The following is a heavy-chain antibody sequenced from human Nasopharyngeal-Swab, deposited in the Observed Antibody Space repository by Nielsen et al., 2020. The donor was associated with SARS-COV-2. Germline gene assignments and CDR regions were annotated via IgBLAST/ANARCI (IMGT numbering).Heavy chain of an antibody. Sequence: GESLKISCAASGFTFSDYDMSRTRQAQGKGLEWVSYISSSSSYTNYADSVKSRFTISRDNANNSLYLQMNSLRADVTAVYYCAIGSIRGIFISDFDYWGQGTLVTVSS. CDR3: AIGSIRGIFISDFDY. D-gene: IGHD3-10*01. CDR1: GFTFSDYD. V-gene: IGHV3-11*05. CDR2: ISSSSSYT. J-gene: IGHJ4*02.